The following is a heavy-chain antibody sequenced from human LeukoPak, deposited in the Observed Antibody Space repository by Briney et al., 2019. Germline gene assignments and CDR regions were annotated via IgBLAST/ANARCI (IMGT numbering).Heavy chain of an antibody. D-gene: IGHD3-10*01. V-gene: IGHV1-69*13. CDR2: IIPIFGTA. J-gene: IGHJ6*02. CDR3: ASHVLLWFGEYYYGMDA. Sequence: SVKVSCKASGGTFSSYAISWVRQAPGQGLEWMGGIIPIFGTANYAQKFQGRVTITADESTSTAYMELSSLRSEDTAVYYCASHVLLWFGEYYYGMDAWGQGTTVTVSS. CDR1: GGTFSSYA.